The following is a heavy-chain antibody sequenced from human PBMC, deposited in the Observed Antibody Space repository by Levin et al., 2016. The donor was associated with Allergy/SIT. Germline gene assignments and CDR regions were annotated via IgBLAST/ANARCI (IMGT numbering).Heavy chain of an antibody. V-gene: IGHV1-2*02. Sequence: ASVKVSCKASGYTFTGYYMHWVRQAPGQGLEWMGWINPNSGGTNYAQKFQGRVTMTRDTSISTAYMELSRLRSDDTAVYYCARGIWSGGDYTENNWFDPWGQGTLVTVSS. CDR1: GYTFTGYY. CDR2: INPNSGGT. D-gene: IGHD4-17*01. CDR3: ARGIWSGGDYTENNWFDP. J-gene: IGHJ5*02.